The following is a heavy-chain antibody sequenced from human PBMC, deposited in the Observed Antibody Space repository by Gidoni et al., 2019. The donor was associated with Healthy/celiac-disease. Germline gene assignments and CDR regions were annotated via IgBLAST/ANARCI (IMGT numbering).Heavy chain of an antibody. Sequence: QVQLQQWGAGLLKPSETLSLTCAVSGGSFSGYYWSWIRQPPGKGLEWIGEINHSGSTNYNPSLKSRVTISVDTSKNQFSLKLSSVTAADTAVYYCARGRAAAGRRNLDVWGKGTTVTVSS. CDR2: INHSGST. CDR1: GGSFSGYY. V-gene: IGHV4-34*01. CDR3: ARGRAAAGRRNLDV. D-gene: IGHD6-13*01. J-gene: IGHJ6*04.